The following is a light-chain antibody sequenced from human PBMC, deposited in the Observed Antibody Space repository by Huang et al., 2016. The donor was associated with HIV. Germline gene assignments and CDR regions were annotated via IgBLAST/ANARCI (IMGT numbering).Light chain of an antibody. CDR3: QQTSSVPLT. CDR1: QTISTF. CDR2: AAS. V-gene: IGKV1-39*01. J-gene: IGKJ4*01. Sequence: DIQMTQSPSSLSASVGDRISITCRASQTISTFLNWYQQQPGKAPKLLIYAASNLQSGVSSRFRCTGSGTHFTLTVTGLQPDDFATYFCQQTSSVPLTFGGGTRVE.